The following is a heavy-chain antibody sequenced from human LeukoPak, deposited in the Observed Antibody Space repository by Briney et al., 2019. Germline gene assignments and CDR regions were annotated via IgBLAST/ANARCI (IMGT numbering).Heavy chain of an antibody. V-gene: IGHV3-33*01. CDR2: IWYDGSNK. CDR1: GFTFSSYG. D-gene: IGHD6-19*01. Sequence: GGSLRLSCAASGFTFSSYGMHWVRQAPGKGLEWAAVIWYDGSNKYYADSVKGRFTISRDNSKNTLYLQMNSLRAEDTAVYYCARDLYGSGWYINYWGQGTLVTVSS. J-gene: IGHJ4*02. CDR3: ARDLYGSGWYINY.